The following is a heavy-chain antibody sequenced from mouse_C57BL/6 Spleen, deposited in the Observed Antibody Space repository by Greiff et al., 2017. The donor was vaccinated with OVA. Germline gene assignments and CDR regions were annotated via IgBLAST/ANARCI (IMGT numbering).Heavy chain of an antibody. V-gene: IGHV1-72*01. CDR3: ARRRDITTVVFDY. D-gene: IGHD1-1*01. Sequence: QVQLKQPGAELVKPGASVKLSCKASGYTFTSYWMHWVKQRPGRGLEWIGRIDPNSGGTKYNEKFKSKATLTVDKPSSTAYMQLSSLTSEDSAVYYCARRRDITTVVFDYWGQGTTLTVSS. CDR2: IDPNSGGT. J-gene: IGHJ2*01. CDR1: GYTFTSYW.